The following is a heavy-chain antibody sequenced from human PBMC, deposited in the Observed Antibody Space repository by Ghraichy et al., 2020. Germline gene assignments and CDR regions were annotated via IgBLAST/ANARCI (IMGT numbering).Heavy chain of an antibody. J-gene: IGHJ5*02. CDR1: GGTFSSYA. Sequence: SVKVSCKASGGTFSSYAISWVRQAPGQGLEWMGGIIPIFGTANYAQKFQGRVTITADESTSTAYMELSSLRSEDTAVYYCARGDENWNYPWFDPWGQGTLVTVSS. CDR2: IIPIFGTA. CDR3: ARGDENWNYPWFDP. V-gene: IGHV1-69*13. D-gene: IGHD1-7*01.